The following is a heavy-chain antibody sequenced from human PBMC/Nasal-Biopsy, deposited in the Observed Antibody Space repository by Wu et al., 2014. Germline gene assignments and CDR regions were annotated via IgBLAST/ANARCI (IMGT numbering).Heavy chain of an antibody. D-gene: IGHD3-9*01. CDR3: AKDLWPKHLTPYPFEY. CDR2: ITDSSTTT. CDR1: GFTFNKYA. Sequence: LRLSCAASGFTFNKYAMHWVRQAPGKGLEWVSTITDSSTTTYYADSVRGRFTISRDNSKNSLYLQMNSLRAEDTAVYYCAKDLWPKHLTPYPFEYWGQGTLVTVSS. J-gene: IGHJ4*02. V-gene: IGHV3-23*01.